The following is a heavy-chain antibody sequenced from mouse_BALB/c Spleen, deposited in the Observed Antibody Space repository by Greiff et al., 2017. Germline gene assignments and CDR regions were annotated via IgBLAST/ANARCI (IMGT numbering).Heavy chain of an antibody. CDR1: GYTFTSYW. CDR2: IDPSDSET. V-gene: IGHV1-69*02. CDR3: ARGYGNYPYYAMDY. Sequence: QVQLQQPGAELVKPGAPVKLSCKASGYTFTSYWMNWVKQRPGRGLEWIGRIDPSDSETHYNQKFKDKATLTVDKSSSTAYIQLSSLTSEDSAVYYCARGYGNYPYYAMDYWGQGTSVTVSS. D-gene: IGHD2-10*02. J-gene: IGHJ4*01.